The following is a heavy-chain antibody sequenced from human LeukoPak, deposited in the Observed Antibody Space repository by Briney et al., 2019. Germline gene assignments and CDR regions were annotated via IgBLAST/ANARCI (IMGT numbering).Heavy chain of an antibody. Sequence: ASVKVSCKASGYTFTSYYMHWVRQAPGQGLEWMGWINPNSGGTNYAQKFQGRVTMTRDTSISTAYVELSRLRSDDTAVYYCASLPFPHYYDSPGSHAFDIWGQGTMVTVSS. V-gene: IGHV1-2*02. CDR3: ASLPFPHYYDSPGSHAFDI. D-gene: IGHD3-22*01. CDR1: GYTFTSYY. J-gene: IGHJ3*02. CDR2: INPNSGGT.